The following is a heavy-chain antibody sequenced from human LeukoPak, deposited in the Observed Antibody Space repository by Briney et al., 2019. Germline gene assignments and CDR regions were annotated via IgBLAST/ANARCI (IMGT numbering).Heavy chain of an antibody. D-gene: IGHD5-18*01. Sequence: GGSLRLSCTASGFTFSSYSMNWVRQAPGKGLEWLSYISWGSNVTYYADSVKGRFTTSRDDAKNSLFLQMNSLTDEDTAVYYCARDPGYSYALDYWGRGTLVTVSS. CDR1: GFTFSSYS. J-gene: IGHJ4*02. CDR3: ARDPGYSYALDY. V-gene: IGHV3-48*02. CDR2: ISWGSNVT.